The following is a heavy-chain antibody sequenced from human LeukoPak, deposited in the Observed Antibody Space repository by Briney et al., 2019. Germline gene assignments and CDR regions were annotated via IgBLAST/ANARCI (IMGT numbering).Heavy chain of an antibody. V-gene: IGHV3-23*01. J-gene: IGHJ4*02. CDR2: ISGSGGNT. CDR1: GFTFNNLA. D-gene: IGHD6-13*01. Sequence: PGGSLRLSCAASGFTFNNLAMSWVRQAPGKGLEWVSGISGSGGNTHYADSVKGRFTISRDNSKNMLYLQMNSLRAEDTAVYYCAKGLRGSSYDYWGQGTLVTVSS. CDR3: AKGLRGSSYDY.